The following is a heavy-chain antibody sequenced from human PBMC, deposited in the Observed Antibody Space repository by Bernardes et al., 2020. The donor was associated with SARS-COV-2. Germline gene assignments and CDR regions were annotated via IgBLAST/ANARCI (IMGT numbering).Heavy chain of an antibody. V-gene: IGHV3-9*01. Sequence: GGSLRLSCAASGFTFGDYAMHWVRQAPGKGLEWVSGISWNSGSIGYADSVKGRFTISRDNAKNSLYLQMNSLRAEDTALYYCAKLSDSSSWYGDYWGQGTLVTVSS. D-gene: IGHD6-13*01. CDR2: ISWNSGSI. CDR3: AKLSDSSSWYGDY. CDR1: GFTFGDYA. J-gene: IGHJ4*02.